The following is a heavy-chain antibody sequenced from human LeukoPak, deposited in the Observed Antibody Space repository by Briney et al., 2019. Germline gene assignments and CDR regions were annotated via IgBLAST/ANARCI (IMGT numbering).Heavy chain of an antibody. CDR3: AKLATGDYYGSADY. V-gene: IGHV3-23*01. D-gene: IGHD3-10*01. CDR2: ISGSGGST. CDR1: GFTFSSYA. J-gene: IGHJ4*02. Sequence: GGSLTLTCAASGFTFSSYAMSWVRQAPGKGLEWVSAISGSGGSTYYADTVKGRFTISRDNSKNTLYLQMNSLRAEDTAVYYCAKLATGDYYGSADYWGQGTLVTVSS.